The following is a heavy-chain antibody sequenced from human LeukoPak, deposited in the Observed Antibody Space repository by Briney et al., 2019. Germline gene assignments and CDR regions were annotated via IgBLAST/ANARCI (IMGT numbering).Heavy chain of an antibody. V-gene: IGHV3-7*04. CDR2: IKQDGTEM. CDR3: ARDRAGNSGWYY. D-gene: IGHD6-19*01. Sequence: GGSLRLSCAASGFALRTYWMTWVRQAPGKGLEWVASIKQDGTEMYYVDSVKGRFTISRDNAKNSLYVQMNNLRAEDTAVYYCARDRAGNSGWYYWGQGTLVTVSS. J-gene: IGHJ4*02. CDR1: GFALRTYW.